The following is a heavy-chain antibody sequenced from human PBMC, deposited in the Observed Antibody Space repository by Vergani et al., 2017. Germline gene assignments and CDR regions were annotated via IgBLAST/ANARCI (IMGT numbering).Heavy chain of an antibody. J-gene: IGHJ4*02. Sequence: QVQLVQSGAEVKKPGSSVKVSCKASGGTFSSYTISWVRQAPGQGLEWMGRIIPILGIANYAQKFQGRVTITADKSTSTAYMELSSLRSEDTAVYYCASVXRGDCSGGSCPWDYWGQGTLVTVSS. CDR3: ASVXRGDCSGGSCPWDY. D-gene: IGHD2-15*01. CDR2: IIPILGIA. V-gene: IGHV1-69*02. CDR1: GGTFSSYT.